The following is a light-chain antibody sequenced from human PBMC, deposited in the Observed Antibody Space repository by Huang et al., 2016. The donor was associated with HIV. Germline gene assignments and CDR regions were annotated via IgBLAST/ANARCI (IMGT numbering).Light chain of an antibody. CDR3: QQYESWPPLT. CDR1: QSVRDK. Sequence: EIVMTQSPDTLSVSPGERATLSCRASQSVRDKLAWYQQKPGQAPRLLLRGTSTRAAGVPARFSGSGSETEFTLTISSLQSEDCGVYYCQQYESWPPLTFGGGTKVEIK. CDR2: GTS. J-gene: IGKJ4*01. V-gene: IGKV3-15*01.